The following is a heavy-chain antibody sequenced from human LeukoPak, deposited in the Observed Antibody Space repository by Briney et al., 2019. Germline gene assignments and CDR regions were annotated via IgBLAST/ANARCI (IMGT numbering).Heavy chain of an antibody. V-gene: IGHV3-7*01. CDR2: IKQDGSEK. CDR1: GFTVSSNY. D-gene: IGHD6-13*01. CDR3: AKRLAAAPYYYYYMDD. Sequence: GGSLRLSCAASGFTVSSNYMSWVRQAPGKGLEWVANIKQDGSEKYYVDSVKGRFTISRDNSKNTLYLQMNSLRAEDTAVYYCAKRLAAAPYYYYYMDDWGKGTTVTVAS. J-gene: IGHJ6*03.